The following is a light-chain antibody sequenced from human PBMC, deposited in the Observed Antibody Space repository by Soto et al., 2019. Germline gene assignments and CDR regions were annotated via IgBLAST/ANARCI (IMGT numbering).Light chain of an antibody. CDR2: DAS. Sequence: EVVLTQSPVTLALSPGERATLSCRASQNVDIYVAWYQQKPGQAPRLLIYDASTRATGIPARFSGSGSGTDFTLTISRLEPEDFAVYYYQQRRDWQPLAFGGGTKMEIK. V-gene: IGKV3-11*01. J-gene: IGKJ4*01. CDR1: QNVDIY. CDR3: QQRRDWQPLA.